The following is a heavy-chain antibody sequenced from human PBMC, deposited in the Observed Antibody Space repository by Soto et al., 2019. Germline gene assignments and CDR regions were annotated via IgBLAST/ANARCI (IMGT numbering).Heavy chain of an antibody. CDR2: IVVGSGNT. J-gene: IGHJ6*02. Sequence: GASVKVSCKASGFTCTSSAVQWVRQARGQRLEWIGWIVVGSGNTNYAQKFQERVTITRDMSTSTAYMELSSLRSEDTAVYYCAADVRGYSYGYYYYYGMDVWGQGTTVTVSS. CDR3: AADVRGYSYGYYYYYGMDV. D-gene: IGHD5-18*01. V-gene: IGHV1-58*01. CDR1: GFTCTSSA.